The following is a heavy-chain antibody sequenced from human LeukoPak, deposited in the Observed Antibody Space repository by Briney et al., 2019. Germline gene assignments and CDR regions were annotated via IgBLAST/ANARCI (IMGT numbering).Heavy chain of an antibody. CDR3: ARHAEGGYYYGMDV. D-gene: IGHD1-26*01. CDR2: IYPVDSDT. J-gene: IGHJ6*02. Sequence: GESLKFSCKASGYSFTSYCTGWVRQIPRQGLEWMGLIYPVDSDTRYSPSPSRQVTLSADKAISTAYLQWSSLKASETAMYYCARHAEGGYYYGMDVWGQGTT. V-gene: IGHV5-51*01. CDR1: GYSFTSYC.